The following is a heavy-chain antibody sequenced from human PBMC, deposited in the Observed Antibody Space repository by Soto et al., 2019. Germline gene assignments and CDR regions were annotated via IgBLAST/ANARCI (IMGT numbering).Heavy chain of an antibody. CDR2: IESDGSST. J-gene: IGHJ4*02. CDR3: AKISVH. V-gene: IGHV3-74*01. CDR1: GFTVSDYW. Sequence: GGSLRLSCAASGFTVSDYWMHWVRQAPGKGLVWVSRIESDGSSTNYADSVRGRFTISRDNSKNTLYLQMNSLRAEDTAVYYCAKISVHWGQGTLVTVSS.